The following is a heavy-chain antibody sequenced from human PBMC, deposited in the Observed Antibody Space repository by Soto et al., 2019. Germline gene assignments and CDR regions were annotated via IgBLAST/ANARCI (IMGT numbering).Heavy chain of an antibody. V-gene: IGHV1-18*01. CDR3: ARDYYFSISS. Sequence: ASVKVSCKASGYTFTSYGISWVRQAPGQGLEWMGWINTNNGNTKFAQKFQGRVTMTTDTSTSTAYMELKSLTSDDTAIYFCARDYYFSISSWGQGTLVTVSS. CDR2: INTNNGNT. CDR1: GYTFTSYG. J-gene: IGHJ5*02. D-gene: IGHD3-3*01.